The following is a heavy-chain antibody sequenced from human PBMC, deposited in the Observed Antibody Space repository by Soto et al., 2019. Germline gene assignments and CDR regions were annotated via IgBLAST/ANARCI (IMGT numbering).Heavy chain of an antibody. J-gene: IGHJ5*02. CDR2: IYYSGST. CDR1: GGSISSGDYY. Sequence: SETLSLSCTVSGGSISSGDYYWSWIRQPPGKGLEWIGYIYYSGSTYYNPSLKSRVTISVDTSKNQFSLKLSSVTAADTAVYYCASITMVRGVSWGQGTLVTVSS. D-gene: IGHD3-10*01. CDR3: ASITMVRGVS. V-gene: IGHV4-30-4*01.